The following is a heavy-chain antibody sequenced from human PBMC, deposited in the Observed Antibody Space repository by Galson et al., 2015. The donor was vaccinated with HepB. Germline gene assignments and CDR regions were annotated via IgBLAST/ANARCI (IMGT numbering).Heavy chain of an antibody. CDR2: ISSSGSTI. D-gene: IGHD6-13*01. CDR1: GFTFSSYE. CDR3: ARVLGSSWSYYFDY. V-gene: IGHV3-48*03. J-gene: IGHJ4*02. Sequence: SLRLSCATSGFTFSSYEMNWVRQAPGKGLEWVSYISSSGSTIYYADSVKGRFTISRDNAKNSLYLQMNSLRAEDTAVYYCARVLGSSWSYYFDYWGQGTLVTVSS.